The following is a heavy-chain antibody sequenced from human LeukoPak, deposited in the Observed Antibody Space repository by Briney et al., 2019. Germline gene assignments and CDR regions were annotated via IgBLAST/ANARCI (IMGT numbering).Heavy chain of an antibody. J-gene: IGHJ3*02. CDR2: IYYSGST. CDR1: GYSISSSSYD. V-gene: IGHV4-39*01. D-gene: IGHD1-26*01. Sequence: KPSETLSLTCTASGYSISSSSYDWGWIRQPRGKGLELIVTIYYSGSTYYNPSLKSRVTISVDTSKNQFSLKLSSVTAADTAVFYCARLRGLGGSYFAFDIWGQGTMVTVSS. CDR3: ARLRGLGGSYFAFDI.